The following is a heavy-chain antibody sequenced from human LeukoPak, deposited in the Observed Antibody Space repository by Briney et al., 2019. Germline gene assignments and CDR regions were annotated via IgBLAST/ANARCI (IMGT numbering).Heavy chain of an antibody. V-gene: IGHV3-48*03. CDR2: ISSSGSTK. CDR1: GFTFSSYE. CDR3: ARDSRASGFDP. J-gene: IGHJ5*02. Sequence: PGGSLRLSCATSGFTFSSYEMNWVRQAPGKGLEWFSYISSSGSTKYYADSVKGRFTISRDNAKNSLYLQMNSLRAEDTAVYYCARDSRASGFDPWGQGTPVTVSS. D-gene: IGHD3-10*01.